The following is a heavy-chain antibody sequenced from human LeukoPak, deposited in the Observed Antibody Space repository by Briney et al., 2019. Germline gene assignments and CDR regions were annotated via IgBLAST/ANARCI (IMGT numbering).Heavy chain of an antibody. CDR1: GGSISSGGYY. J-gene: IGHJ2*01. V-gene: IGHV4-31*03. D-gene: IGHD1-7*01. Sequence: SQTPSLTCTVSGGSISSGGYYWSWIRQHPGKGLEWIGYIYYSGSTYYNPSLKSRVTISVYTSKNQFSLKLSSVTAADTAVYYCARVKGTGTTSRSRYFDLWGRGTLVTVSS. CDR2: IYYSGST. CDR3: ARVKGTGTTSRSRYFDL.